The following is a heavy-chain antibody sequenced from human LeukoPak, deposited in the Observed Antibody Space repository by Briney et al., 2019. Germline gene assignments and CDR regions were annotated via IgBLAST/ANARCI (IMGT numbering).Heavy chain of an antibody. CDR2: INAGNGNT. J-gene: IGHJ6*03. V-gene: IGHV1-3*03. CDR3: ARDRGDGDYPYYYYYMDV. D-gene: IGHD4-17*01. Sequence: ASVKVSCKASGYTFTSYAMHWVRQAPGQRLEWMGWINAGNGNTKYSQEFQGRVTITRGTSASTAYMELSSLRSEDMAVYYCARDRGDGDYPYYYYYMDVWGKGTTVTVSS. CDR1: GYTFTSYA.